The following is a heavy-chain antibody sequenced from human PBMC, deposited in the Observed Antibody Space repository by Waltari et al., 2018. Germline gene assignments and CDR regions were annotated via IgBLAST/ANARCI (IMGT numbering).Heavy chain of an antibody. J-gene: IGHJ6*02. V-gene: IGHV3-23*01. D-gene: IGHD3-9*01. CDR3: AKGQYFDWRMDV. CDR2: ISNSGVNS. CDR1: GFSFSSYV. Sequence: EVQLLESGGGLVQPGGSLRLSCAASGFSFSSYVMSWVRQVPGKGPEWVSSISNSGVNSDCGESVKGRFTISRDNSKNTLYLQMNSLRAEDTAVYYCAKGQYFDWRMDVWGQGTTVTVSS.